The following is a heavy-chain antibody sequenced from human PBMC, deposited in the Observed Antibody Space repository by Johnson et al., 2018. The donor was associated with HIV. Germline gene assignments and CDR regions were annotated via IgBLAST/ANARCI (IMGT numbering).Heavy chain of an antibody. V-gene: IGHV3-66*04. CDR2: IYSGGST. Sequence: VQLVESGGGVVQPGGSLRLSCAASGFTVSSNYMSWVRQAPGKGLEWVSVIYSGGSTYYAYSVKGRFTISRDNSKNTLYLQMNSLRAEDTAVYYCARRDDIRNGAFDIWGQGTMVTVSS. CDR3: ARRDDIRNGAFDI. CDR1: GFTVSSNY. D-gene: IGHD3-22*01. J-gene: IGHJ3*02.